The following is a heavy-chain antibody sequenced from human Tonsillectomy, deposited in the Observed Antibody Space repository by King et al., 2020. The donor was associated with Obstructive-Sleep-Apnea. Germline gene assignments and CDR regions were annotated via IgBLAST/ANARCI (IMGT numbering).Heavy chain of an antibody. CDR3: ASAYCGGDCYSETFHY. Sequence: VQLVESGGGLVQPGGSLRLSCAASGFTVSNNYMSWVRQAPGKGREWVSVIYSGGGPSYADSLKCRFTISRDNSKNTLYLQMNGLRAEEPAVYYCASAYCGGDCYSETFHYWGQGTLVTVSS. CDR1: GFTVSNNY. CDR2: IYSGGGP. D-gene: IGHD2-21*02. J-gene: IGHJ4*02. V-gene: IGHV3-66*01.